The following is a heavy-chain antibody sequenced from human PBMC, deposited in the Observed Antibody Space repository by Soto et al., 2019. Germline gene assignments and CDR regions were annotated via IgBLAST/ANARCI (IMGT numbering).Heavy chain of an antibody. V-gene: IGHV4-31*03. J-gene: IGHJ6*02. CDR1: GGSISSPNFS. CDR3: ARSPDSSGYYPRWYYYGMDV. D-gene: IGHD3-22*01. CDR2: IYYNGTT. Sequence: SETLSLTCTVSGGSISSPNFSWSWICQHPGKGLEWIGHIYYNGTTYYNPTLKSRVSISVDTSKNQFSLKLSSVTAADTAVYYCARSPDSSGYYPRWYYYGMDVWGQGTTVS.